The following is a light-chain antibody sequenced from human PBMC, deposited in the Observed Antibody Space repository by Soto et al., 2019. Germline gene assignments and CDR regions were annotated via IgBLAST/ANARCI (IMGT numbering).Light chain of an antibody. CDR3: GSYLSSSTMYV. V-gene: IGLV2-14*03. Sequence: QSALTQPASVSGSPGQSITISCTGTSSDIGAYNYVSWYQQYPGKGPKLIIYDVDHRPSGVSNRFSGSKSANTASLTLSGLQAEDEADYYCGSYLSSSTMYVFGTGTKLTVL. J-gene: IGLJ1*01. CDR2: DVD. CDR1: SSDIGAYNY.